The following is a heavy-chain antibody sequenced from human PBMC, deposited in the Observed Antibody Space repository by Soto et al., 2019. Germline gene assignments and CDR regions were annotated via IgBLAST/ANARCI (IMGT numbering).Heavy chain of an antibody. V-gene: IGHV4-30-4*01. CDR3: ARSDNYVRFDH. Sequence: QVQLQESGPGLVKPSQTLSLTCTVSGGSISSGDYYWSWIRQPPGKGLEWIGYIYYSGFTYYDPSLNRRLTMSVDTSKNQFSLKLSSVIAADTAVYYCARSDNYVRFDHWGQGPRVTVS. CDR1: GGSISSGDYY. D-gene: IGHD4-4*01. CDR2: IYYSGFT. J-gene: IGHJ4*02.